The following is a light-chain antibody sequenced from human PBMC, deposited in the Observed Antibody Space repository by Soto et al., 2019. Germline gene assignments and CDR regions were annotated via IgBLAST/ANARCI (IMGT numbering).Light chain of an antibody. J-gene: IGKJ1*01. CDR3: QYYNRYSGA. Sequence: DIQMTQSPSTLSGSVGDRVSITCRASQTISSWLAWYQQKPGKAPKLLIYKASTLKSGVPSRFSGSGSGTECTLTISTLQTDDFANYSCQYYNRYSGAFGQGTKVELK. CDR1: QTISSW. CDR2: KAS. V-gene: IGKV1-5*03.